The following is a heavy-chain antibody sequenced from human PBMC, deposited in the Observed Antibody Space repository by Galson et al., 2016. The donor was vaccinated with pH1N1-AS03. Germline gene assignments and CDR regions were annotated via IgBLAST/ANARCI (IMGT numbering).Heavy chain of an antibody. Sequence: TLSLTCTVSGVSISSSDYYWSWIRQPAGKGLEWIGRIYTRGSPSYNPSLKSRVTISLDTSKNQFSLKLTSVTAAGTAGYYCPRWGLELPLDYWGQGTVVTVSS. D-gene: IGHD2-21*01. CDR3: PRWGLELPLDY. CDR2: IYTRGSP. J-gene: IGHJ4*02. V-gene: IGHV4-61*02. CDR1: GVSISSSDYY.